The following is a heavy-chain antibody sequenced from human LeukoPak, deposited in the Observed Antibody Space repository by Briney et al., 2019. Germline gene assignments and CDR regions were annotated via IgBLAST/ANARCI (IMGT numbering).Heavy chain of an antibody. CDR2: IYHSGST. Sequence: SETLSLTCAVSGGSISSGGYSWSWIRQPPGKGLEWIGYIYHSGSTYYNPSLKSRVTISVDRSKNQFSLKPSSVTAADAAVYYCAGSMVRGAPNWFDPWGQGTLVTVSS. CDR3: AGSMVRGAPNWFDP. J-gene: IGHJ5*02. D-gene: IGHD3-10*01. V-gene: IGHV4-30-2*01. CDR1: GGSISSGGYS.